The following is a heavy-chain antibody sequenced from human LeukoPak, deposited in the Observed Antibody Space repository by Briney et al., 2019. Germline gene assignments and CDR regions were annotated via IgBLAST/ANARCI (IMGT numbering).Heavy chain of an antibody. Sequence: SVKVSCKASGGTFSSYAICWVRQAPGQGLEWMGGIIPIFGTANYAQKFQGRVTITTDESTSTAYMELSSLRSEDTAVYYCARGRVGVLELRGPFDYWGQGTLVTVSS. D-gene: IGHD1-7*01. CDR3: ARGRVGVLELRGPFDY. CDR1: GGTFSSYA. CDR2: IIPIFGTA. J-gene: IGHJ4*02. V-gene: IGHV1-69*05.